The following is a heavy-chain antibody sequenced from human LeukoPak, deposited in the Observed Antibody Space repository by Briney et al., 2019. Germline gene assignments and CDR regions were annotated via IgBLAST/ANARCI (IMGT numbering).Heavy chain of an antibody. D-gene: IGHD6-13*01. V-gene: IGHV3-23*01. CDR1: GFTFSSYA. Sequence: GGSLRLSCAASGFTFSSYAISWVRQAPGKGLEWVSAISGGGFNTYSADSVKGRFTISRDSSKNTLFLQMNSLRAEDTALYYCAKATSSTWYNYDYWGQGTLVTVSS. CDR2: ISGGGFNT. CDR3: AKATSSTWYNYDY. J-gene: IGHJ4*02.